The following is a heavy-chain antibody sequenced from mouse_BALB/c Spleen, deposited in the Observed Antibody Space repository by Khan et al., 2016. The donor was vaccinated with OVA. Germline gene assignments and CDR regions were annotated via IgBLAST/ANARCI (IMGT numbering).Heavy chain of an antibody. CDR1: GYTFIDYV. CDR2: IYPGSGRT. V-gene: IGHV1-77*01. Sequence: QVQLQQPGPELVKPGASVKMSCKASGYTFIDYVITWVNQRTGQGLEWIGEIYPGSGRTYYNERFKDKATLTADKSSNTAYMQLSSLTSEYSAVYFCARSDDGAWFAYWGQGTLVTVSA. D-gene: IGHD2-12*01. CDR3: ARSDDGAWFAY. J-gene: IGHJ3*01.